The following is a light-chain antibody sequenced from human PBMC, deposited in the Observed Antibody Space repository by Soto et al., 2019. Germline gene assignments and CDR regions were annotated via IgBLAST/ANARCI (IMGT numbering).Light chain of an antibody. CDR2: GAS. V-gene: IGKV3-20*01. J-gene: IGKJ3*01. Sequence: EIVLTQSPGTLSLSPGERATLSCRASESISSNYLAWYQQKPGQAPRLLIYGASSRATGIPDRFSGSGSGTDFPLTISRLEPEAFAVYFCQQYGGSPSVTFGPGTKVDIK. CDR3: QQYGGSPSVT. CDR1: ESISSNY.